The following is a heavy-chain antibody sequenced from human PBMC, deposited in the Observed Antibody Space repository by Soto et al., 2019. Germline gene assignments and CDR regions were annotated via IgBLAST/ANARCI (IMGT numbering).Heavy chain of an antibody. D-gene: IGHD3-22*01. J-gene: IGHJ5*02. CDR2: INPRAIA. CDR3: ARVLRARAYIYDGSGYSGQNWFDP. Sequence: PSETLSLTCAVYGGSVSDFSCSCIRQSPGKGLEWFGEINPRAIANYNPSLKPRVTMSLDTANHQFSLKLPSVIAADTAVYYCARVLRARAYIYDGSGYSGQNWFDPWGQGTLVTVSS. CDR1: GGSVSDFS. V-gene: IGHV4-34*01.